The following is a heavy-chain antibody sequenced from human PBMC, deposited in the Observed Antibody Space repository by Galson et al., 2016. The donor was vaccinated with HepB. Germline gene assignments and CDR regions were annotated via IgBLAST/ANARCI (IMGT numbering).Heavy chain of an antibody. CDR2: ISYDGNKE. CDR1: GFRFTYYG. V-gene: IGHV3-30*18. J-gene: IGHJ6*02. Sequence: SLRLSCAASGFRFTYYGLHWVRQAPGKGLEWVAVISYDGNKEYYADSVKGRFTIFRDNPKTTVYLEMNSLRVEDTAVYYCAKDSIQGATAGFYGIDVWGQGTTVTVSS. D-gene: IGHD1-26*01. CDR3: AKDSIQGATAGFYGIDV.